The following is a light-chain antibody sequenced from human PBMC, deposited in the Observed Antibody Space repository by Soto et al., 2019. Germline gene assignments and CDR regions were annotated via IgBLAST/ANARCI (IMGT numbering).Light chain of an antibody. CDR1: SSNIGSNH. V-gene: IGLV1-44*01. J-gene: IGLJ2*01. CDR2: RSD. CDR3: AAWDDSRYGVV. Sequence: QSVLTQSPSASGTPGQRVIIACSGSSSNIGSNHVNWYRHLPGAAPKLLIFRSDQRPSGVPARFSGSKSGTTASLAISGLQSGDEADYYCAAWDDSRYGVVFGGGTKLTVL.